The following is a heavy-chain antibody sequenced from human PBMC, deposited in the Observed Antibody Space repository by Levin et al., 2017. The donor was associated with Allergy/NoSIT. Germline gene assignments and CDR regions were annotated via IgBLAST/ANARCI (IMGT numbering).Heavy chain of an antibody. D-gene: IGHD5-18*01. CDR2: IKEDGSQT. CDR3: ARGASNRLWDTTVDY. J-gene: IGHJ4*02. CDR1: GFTFSTYW. Sequence: GGSLRLSCAASGFTFSTYWMTWVRQAPGKGLEWVANIKEDGSQTYYVDSLKGRFTISRDNTRNSLFLQMNNLRVDDTAVYYCARGASNRLWDTTVDYWGQGTLATVSS. V-gene: IGHV3-7*01.